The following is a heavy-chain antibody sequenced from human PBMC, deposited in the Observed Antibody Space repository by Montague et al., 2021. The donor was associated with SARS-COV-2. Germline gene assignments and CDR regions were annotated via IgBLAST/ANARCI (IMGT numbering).Heavy chain of an antibody. CDR3: ARGLGCSGGRCYGDWLDP. D-gene: IGHD2-15*01. CDR2: IYDSGST. CDR1: GVSIGSNNW. V-gene: IGHV4-4*02. J-gene: IGHJ5*02. Sequence: SETLSLTCAVSGVSIGSNNWWSWVRQPPGKGLEWIGEIYDSGSTNYNPSLKSRVTISVDKSKNQFSLKMSSVTAADTAVFYCARGLGCSGGRCYGDWLDPWGQGTLVTVSS.